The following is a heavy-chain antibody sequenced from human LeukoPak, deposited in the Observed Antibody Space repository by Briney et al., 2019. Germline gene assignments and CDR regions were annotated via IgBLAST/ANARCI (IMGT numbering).Heavy chain of an antibody. CDR1: GGSISSGGYS. J-gene: IGHJ3*02. Sequence: PSETLSLTCAVSGGSISSGGYSWSWIRQPPGKGLEWIGYIYHSGSTYYNPSLKSRVTISVDRSKNQFSLKLSSVTAADTAVYYCARNIEVDAFDIWGQGTMVTVSS. CDR3: ARNIEVDAFDI. V-gene: IGHV4-30-2*01. CDR2: IYHSGST. D-gene: IGHD5-24*01.